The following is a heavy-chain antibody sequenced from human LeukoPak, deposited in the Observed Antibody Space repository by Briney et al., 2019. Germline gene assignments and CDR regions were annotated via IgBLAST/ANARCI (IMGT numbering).Heavy chain of an antibody. CDR2: IYYSGST. Sequence: PSETLSLTCTVSGGSISSYYWSWIRQPPGKGLEWIGYIYYSGSTNYNPSLKSRVTISVDTSKNQFSLKLSSVTATDTAVYYCARGGVMITFGGVIVTPPDYWGQGTLVTVSS. D-gene: IGHD3-16*02. V-gene: IGHV4-59*08. CDR3: ARGGVMITFGGVIVTPPDY. CDR1: GGSISSYY. J-gene: IGHJ4*02.